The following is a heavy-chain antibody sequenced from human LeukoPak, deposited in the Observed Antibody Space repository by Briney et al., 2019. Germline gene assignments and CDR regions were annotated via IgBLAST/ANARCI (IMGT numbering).Heavy chain of an antibody. V-gene: IGHV4-39*01. Sequence: LETLSLTCTVSGGSINSANYCWGWLRQPPGKGLEWIGSIYYSETTYDNPSLKSRVTISIETSKNQFSLKLSSVTASDTAVYYCARQRADYYYYYVDVWGKGTTVAVS. CDR1: GGSINSANYC. J-gene: IGHJ6*03. CDR3: ARQRADYYYYYVDV. CDR2: IYYSETT.